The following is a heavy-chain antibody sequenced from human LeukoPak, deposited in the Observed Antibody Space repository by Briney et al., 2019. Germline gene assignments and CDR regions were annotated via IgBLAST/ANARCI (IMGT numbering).Heavy chain of an antibody. D-gene: IGHD2-8*01. J-gene: IGHJ4*02. Sequence: ASVTVSCKASGYTFSSYGINWVRQAPGRGLEWMGWISGYNGNTHYAQQFQGRVTMTTDASTSTVYTELRTLRSDDTAVYYCAREKDSMLPSSPTTFNYWGQGTLVTVSS. CDR1: GYTFSSYG. CDR3: AREKDSMLPSSPTTFNY. CDR2: ISGYNGNT. V-gene: IGHV1-18*01.